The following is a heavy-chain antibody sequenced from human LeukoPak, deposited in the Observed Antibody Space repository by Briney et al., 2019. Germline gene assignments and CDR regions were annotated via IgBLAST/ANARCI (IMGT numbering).Heavy chain of an antibody. D-gene: IGHD3-22*01. V-gene: IGHV3-23*01. Sequence: GGSLRLSCAASGFTFSSYAMSWVRQAPGKGLEWVSAISGSGGSTYYADSVKGRFTISRDNSKNTLYLQMNSLRAEDTAVYYCAKTDEYYYDSSGYYFDHWGQGTLVTVSS. J-gene: IGHJ4*02. CDR3: AKTDEYYYDSSGYYFDH. CDR1: GFTFSSYA. CDR2: ISGSGGST.